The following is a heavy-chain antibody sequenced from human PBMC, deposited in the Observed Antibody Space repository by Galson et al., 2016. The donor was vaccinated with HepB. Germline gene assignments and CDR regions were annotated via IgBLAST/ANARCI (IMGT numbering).Heavy chain of an antibody. J-gene: IGHJ4*02. CDR3: ASRRFGDPGFDS. D-gene: IGHD3-10*01. V-gene: IGHV4-39*01. CDR2: VDYGGST. Sequence: SETLSLTCTVSGGSVSARGNYWGWIRQSPGKGLEWLGSVDYGGSTFFNPSLKSRVTIFGDSSKNQFSLTVTSVTAADTAVYYCASRRFGDPGFDSWGQGLLVTVSS. CDR1: GGSVSARGNY.